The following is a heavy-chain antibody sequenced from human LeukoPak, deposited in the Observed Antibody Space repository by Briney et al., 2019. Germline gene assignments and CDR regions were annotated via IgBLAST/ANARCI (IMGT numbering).Heavy chain of an antibody. CDR3: ARDGSGWSGWFDP. CDR2: IYYSGST. J-gene: IGHJ5*02. Sequence: SETLSLTCTVSGGSINSYYWSWIRQSPGKGLEWIGYIYYSGSTNYNPPFKSRVTISVDTSKNQFSLKLTSVTAADTAVYYCARDGSGWSGWFDPWGQGTLVTVSS. CDR1: GGSINSYY. D-gene: IGHD6-19*01. V-gene: IGHV4-59*01.